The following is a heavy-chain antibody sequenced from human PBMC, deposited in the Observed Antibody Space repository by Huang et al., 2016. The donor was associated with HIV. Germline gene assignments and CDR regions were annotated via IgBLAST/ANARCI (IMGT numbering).Heavy chain of an antibody. J-gene: IGHJ6*02. CDR1: GGTFSTFG. CDR3: ARPSDAAMIRDYYYPMDV. CDR2: IIPILNTT. D-gene: IGHD5-18*01. V-gene: IGHV1-69*01. Sequence: QVQLVQSEAEVKKPGSSVKVSCKASGGTFSTFGLSWVRQASGRGLEWLAGIIPILNTTYTAQKFQGRCTLTADESTNTASMELNSLTFEDTAVYYCARPSDAAMIRDYYYPMDVWGQGTTVTVS.